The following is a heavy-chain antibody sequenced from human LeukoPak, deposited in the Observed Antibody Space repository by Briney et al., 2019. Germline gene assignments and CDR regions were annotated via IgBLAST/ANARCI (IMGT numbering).Heavy chain of an antibody. D-gene: IGHD6-13*01. CDR3: ARDSTYGSSWYDFDY. V-gene: IGHV3-21*01. CDR1: GFTFSSYS. CDR2: ISSSSSYI. J-gene: IGHJ4*02. Sequence: TGGSLRLSCAASGFTFSSYSMNWVRQAPGKGLEWVSSISSSSSYIYYADSVKGRFTISRDNAKNSLYLQMNSLRAEDTAVYYCARDSTYGSSWYDFDYWGQGTLVTVSS.